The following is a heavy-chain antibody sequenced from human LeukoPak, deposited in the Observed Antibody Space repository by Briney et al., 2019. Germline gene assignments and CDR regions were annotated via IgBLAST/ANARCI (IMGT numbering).Heavy chain of an antibody. V-gene: IGHV1-3*01. CDR2: INAGNDNT. Sequence: ASVKVSCKASGYTFTSYAMHWVRQAPGQRLEWMGWINAGNDNTKYSQKFQGRVTITRDTSASTAYMELSSLRSEDTAVYYCARDRWYYGSGSPNDYWGQGTLVTVSS. J-gene: IGHJ4*02. CDR3: ARDRWYYGSGSPNDY. CDR1: GYTFTSYA. D-gene: IGHD3-10*01.